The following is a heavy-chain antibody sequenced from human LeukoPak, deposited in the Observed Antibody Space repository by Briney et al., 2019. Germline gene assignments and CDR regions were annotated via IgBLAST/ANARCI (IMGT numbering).Heavy chain of an antibody. D-gene: IGHD3-22*01. J-gene: IGHJ6*04. CDR1: GGSISRGSYY. CDR3: AKTGGSSGYFGGVV. CDR2: IYTSGST. Sequence: SETLSLTCTVSGGSISRGSYYWSWIRQPAGKGLEWIGRIYTSGSTNYNPSLKSRVTISVDTSRNQFSLKLSSVTAADTAVYYCAKTGGSSGYFGGVVWGKGTTVTVSS. V-gene: IGHV4-61*02.